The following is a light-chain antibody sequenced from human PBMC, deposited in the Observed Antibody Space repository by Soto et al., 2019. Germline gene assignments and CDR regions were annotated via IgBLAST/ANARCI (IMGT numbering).Light chain of an antibody. Sequence: DIQLTQSPSFLSASVGDRVTITCRASQGIGTYLAWYQQKPGKAPNLLIYAASTLETGVPSRFSGGGSGTEFTLTISSLQPDDFATYYCQQINRYARTFGQGTKLEI. CDR2: AAS. CDR1: QGIGTY. J-gene: IGKJ2*01. CDR3: QQINRYART. V-gene: IGKV1-9*01.